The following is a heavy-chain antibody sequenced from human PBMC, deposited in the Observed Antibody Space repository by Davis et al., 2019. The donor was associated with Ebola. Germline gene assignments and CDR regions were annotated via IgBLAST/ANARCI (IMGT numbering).Heavy chain of an antibody. CDR2: ISGSGGST. D-gene: IGHD2-2*01. V-gene: IGHV3-23*01. CDR1: VITFSSYA. CDR3: AKEWKYQLLSYNWFDP. J-gene: IGHJ5*02. Sequence: GESLKISCTDSVITFSSYAMSWVRQAPGKGLEWVSAISGSGGSTYYADSVKGRFTISRDNSKNTLYLQMNSLRAEDTAVYYCAKEWKYQLLSYNWFDPWGQGTLVTVSS.